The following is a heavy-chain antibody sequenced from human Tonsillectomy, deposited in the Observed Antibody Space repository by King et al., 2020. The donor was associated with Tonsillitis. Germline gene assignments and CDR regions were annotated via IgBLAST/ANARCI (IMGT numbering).Heavy chain of an antibody. V-gene: IGHV3-30*04. Sequence: VQLVESGGGVVQPGRSLRLSCAASGFTFSTYAIHWVRQAPGKGLEWVAVMSYDGSNKYYADSVKGRFTISRDNSKNTLYLQTNSLRAEDTAVYYCARSNYYDSSGYSDYWYFDLWGRGTLVTVSS. CDR2: MSYDGSNK. D-gene: IGHD3-22*01. J-gene: IGHJ2*01. CDR1: GFTFSTYA. CDR3: ARSNYYDSSGYSDYWYFDL.